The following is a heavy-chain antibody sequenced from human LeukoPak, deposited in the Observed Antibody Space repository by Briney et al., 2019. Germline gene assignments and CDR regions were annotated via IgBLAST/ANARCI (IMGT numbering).Heavy chain of an antibody. CDR3: AREPFYSTVTINWFDP. Sequence: PGGSLRLSCAASGFTFSSYAMHWVRQAPGKGLEWVAVISYDGSNKYYADSVKGRFTISRDNSKNTLYLQMNSLRAEDTAVYYCAREPFYSTVTINWFDPWGQGTLVTVSS. V-gene: IGHV3-30*04. CDR1: GFTFSSYA. CDR2: ISYDGSNK. J-gene: IGHJ5*02. D-gene: IGHD4-11*01.